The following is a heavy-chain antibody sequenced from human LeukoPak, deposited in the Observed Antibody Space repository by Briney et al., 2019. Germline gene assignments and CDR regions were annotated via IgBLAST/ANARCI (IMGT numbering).Heavy chain of an antibody. V-gene: IGHV1-18*01. Sequence: ASVKVSCKVSGYTLTDLSMHWVRQAPGQGLEWMGWISAYNGNTNYAQKLQGRVTMTTDTSTSTAYMELRSLRSDDTAVYYCARDRYYQVAQHWGQGTLVTVSS. CDR2: ISAYNGNT. J-gene: IGHJ1*01. D-gene: IGHD2-2*01. CDR3: ARDRYYQVAQH. CDR1: GYTLTDLS.